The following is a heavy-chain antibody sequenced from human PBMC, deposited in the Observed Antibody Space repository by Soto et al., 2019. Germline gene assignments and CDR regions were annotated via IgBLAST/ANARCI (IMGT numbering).Heavy chain of an antibody. CDR2: ISGSGGST. CDR1: GFTFSSYA. V-gene: IGHV3-23*01. CDR3: AKDEDFWSGYPDY. D-gene: IGHD3-3*01. Sequence: EVQLLESGGGLVQPGGTLRLSCAASGFTFSSYAMSWVRQALGQGLVWVSAISGSGGSTYYADSVKGRFTITRDNSKNTLYLQKNSLRAEDTAVYYCAKDEDFWSGYPDYWGQGTLVTVSS. J-gene: IGHJ4*02.